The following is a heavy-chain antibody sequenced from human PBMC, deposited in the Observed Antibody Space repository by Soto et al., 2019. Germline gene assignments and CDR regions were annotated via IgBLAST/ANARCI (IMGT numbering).Heavy chain of an antibody. V-gene: IGHV1-18*01. CDR2: ITTDKGKT. Sequence: ASVKVSCKTSGYTFTSYGISWVRQAPGQGLEWMGWITTDKGKTTYAQKFQGRVTMTTDTSTSTAYMELRSLRSDDTALYYCARAPLAVADRVEYWGQGTLVTVSS. J-gene: IGHJ4*02. CDR1: GYTFTSYG. CDR3: ARAPLAVADRVEY. D-gene: IGHD6-19*01.